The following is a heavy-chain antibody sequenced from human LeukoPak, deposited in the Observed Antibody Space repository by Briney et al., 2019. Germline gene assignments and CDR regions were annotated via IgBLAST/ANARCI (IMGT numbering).Heavy chain of an antibody. CDR3: ARDLRREGFNRGAFDI. J-gene: IGHJ3*02. CDR1: GGSMRSNQ. D-gene: IGHD5-24*01. Sequence: SETLSLTCTVSGGSMRSNQWSWLRQPPGKGLEWIGFVFYTGNSNYNPSLSSRATMPIDTSKKQFSLKLSSVTAADTAVYYCARDLRREGFNRGAFDIWGQGRLVSVSS. CDR2: VFYTGNS. V-gene: IGHV4-59*01.